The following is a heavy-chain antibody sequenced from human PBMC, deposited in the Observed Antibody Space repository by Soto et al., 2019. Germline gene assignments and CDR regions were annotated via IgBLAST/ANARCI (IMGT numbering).Heavy chain of an antibody. J-gene: IGHJ4*02. CDR2: ISYDGFTK. Sequence: PVGSLRLSCVASGFTFSSYAMHWVRQAPGKGLEWVAVISYDGFTKYNVDSVKGRFTISRDNSKNSLYLQMNSLRPEDTAVYYCASLYYYGLTFDFDYWGRGTPVTVSS. V-gene: IGHV3-30-3*01. CDR3: ASLYYYGLTFDFDY. D-gene: IGHD3-16*01. CDR1: GFTFSSYA.